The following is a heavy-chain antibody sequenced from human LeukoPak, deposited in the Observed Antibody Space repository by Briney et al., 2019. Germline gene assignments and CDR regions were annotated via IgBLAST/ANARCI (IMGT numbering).Heavy chain of an antibody. Sequence: SVKVSCKASGGTFSSYAISWVRQAPGQGLEWMGGIIPIFGTANYAQKFQGRVTITTDESTSTAYMELSSLRSEDTAVYYCAREDPAIAVAGYNWFDPWGQRTLVTVSS. J-gene: IGHJ5*02. CDR1: GGTFSSYA. CDR2: IIPIFGTA. D-gene: IGHD6-19*01. CDR3: AREDPAIAVAGYNWFDP. V-gene: IGHV1-69*05.